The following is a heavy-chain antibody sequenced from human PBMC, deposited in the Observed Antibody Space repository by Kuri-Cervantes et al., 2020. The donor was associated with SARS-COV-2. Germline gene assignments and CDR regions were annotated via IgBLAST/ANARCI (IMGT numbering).Heavy chain of an antibody. D-gene: IGHD3-16*02. CDR1: GFTFSSYA. V-gene: IGHV3-30-3*01. Sequence: LSLTCAASGFTFSSYAMHWVRQAPGKGLEWVAVISYDGSSKYYADSVKGRFTISRDNSKDTLYLQMNSLRAEDTAVYYCQSFGGVIVQNLGQGTLVTVSS. CDR3: QSFGGVIVQN. J-gene: IGHJ4*02. CDR2: ISYDGSSK.